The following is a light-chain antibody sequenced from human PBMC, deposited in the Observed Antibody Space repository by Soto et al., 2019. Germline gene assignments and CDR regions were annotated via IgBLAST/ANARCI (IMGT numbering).Light chain of an antibody. V-gene: IGKV1-5*03. CDR2: SAS. CDR3: QQFDGH. J-gene: IGKJ2*01. CDR1: QNINNW. Sequence: DIQMTQSPSTLSASVGDRVTITCRASQNINNWLAWYQQKPGKAPKLLIYSASTLRSGVPSRFSGSGSGTEFTLTISSLQPDDFATYYCQQFDGHFDQGTKLEIK.